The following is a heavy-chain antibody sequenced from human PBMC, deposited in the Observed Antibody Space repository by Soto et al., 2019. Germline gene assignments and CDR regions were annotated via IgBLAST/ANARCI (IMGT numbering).Heavy chain of an antibody. D-gene: IGHD3-16*02. CDR1: GGTFSSYA. Sequence: QVQLVQSGAEVKKPGSSVKVSCKASGGTFSSYAISWVRQAPGQGLEWMGGIIPIFGTANYAQKFQGRFTITADESTSTAYMELSSLRSEDTAVYYCASEAGRLRVGELSLTYDAFDIWGQGTMVTVSS. CDR2: IIPIFGTA. J-gene: IGHJ3*02. V-gene: IGHV1-69*01. CDR3: ASEAGRLRVGELSLTYDAFDI.